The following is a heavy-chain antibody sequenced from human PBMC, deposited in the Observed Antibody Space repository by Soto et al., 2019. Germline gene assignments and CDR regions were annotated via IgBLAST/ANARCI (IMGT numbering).Heavy chain of an antibody. CDR1: GYTFTSYG. V-gene: IGHV1-18*01. J-gene: IGHJ6*02. CDR2: INTYNGNT. CDR3: AMVDVYVTPSPQDV. Sequence: ASVKVSCKTSGYTFTSYGSGWARQAPGQGLEWMGWINTYNGNTNYAQNLQGRVTLTTDTSTGTAYMELRSLRSNDTAIYYCAMVDVYVTPSPQDVWGQGTTVTVSS. D-gene: IGHD3-16*01.